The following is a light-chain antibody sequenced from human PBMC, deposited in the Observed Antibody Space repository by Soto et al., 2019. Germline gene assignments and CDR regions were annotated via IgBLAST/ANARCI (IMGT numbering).Light chain of an antibody. J-gene: IGKJ2*01. CDR2: DAS. V-gene: IGKV3-11*01. CDR3: QQRSNWPPYT. CDR1: QSVSSY. Sequence: EIVLTQSPATLSLSPGERATLSCRASQSVSSYLAWYQQKPGQAPRLLIYDASNRATGIPARFSGSGSGTDFILTISSLEPEDVAVYYCQQRSNWPPYTFGQGTKLEIK.